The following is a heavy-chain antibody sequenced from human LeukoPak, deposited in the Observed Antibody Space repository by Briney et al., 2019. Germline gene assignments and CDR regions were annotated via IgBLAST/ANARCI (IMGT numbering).Heavy chain of an antibody. CDR3: AREPPPLGAFDI. D-gene: IGHD3-16*01. CDR1: GFTVSSNY. V-gene: IGHV3-53*01. Sequence: GGSLRLSCAASGFTVSSNYMSRVRQAPGKGLEWVSVIYSGGSTYYADSVKGRFTISRDNSKNTLYLQMNSLRAEDTAVYYCAREPPPLGAFDIWGQGTMVTVSS. J-gene: IGHJ3*02. CDR2: IYSGGST.